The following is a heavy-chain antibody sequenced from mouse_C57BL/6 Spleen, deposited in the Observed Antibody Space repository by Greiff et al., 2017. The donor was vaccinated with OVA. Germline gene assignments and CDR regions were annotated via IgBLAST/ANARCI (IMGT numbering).Heavy chain of an antibody. CDR2: IDPSDSYT. CDR3: ARGDYVAY. Sequence: QVQLQQPGAELVKPGASVKLSCKASGYTFTSYWMQWVKQRPGQGLEWIGEIDPSDSYTNYNQKFKGKATLTVDTSSSTAYMQLSSLTSADSAVYYCARGDYVAYWGQGTLVTVSA. J-gene: IGHJ3*01. CDR1: GYTFTSYW. V-gene: IGHV1-50*01. D-gene: IGHD2-4*01.